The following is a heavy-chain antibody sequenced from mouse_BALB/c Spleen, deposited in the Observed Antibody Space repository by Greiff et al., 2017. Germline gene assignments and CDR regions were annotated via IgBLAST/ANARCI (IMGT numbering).Heavy chain of an antibody. CDR2: IYPGGGYT. J-gene: IGHJ3*01. CDR3: ARGGYDGYYGFAY. V-gene: IGHV1-63*02. Sequence: QVQLQQSGAELVRPGTSVKISFKASGYTFTNYWLGWVKQRPGHGLEWIGDIYPGGGYTNYNEKFKGKATLTADTSSSTAYMQLSSLTSEDSAVYFCARGGYDGYYGFAYWGQGTLVTVSA. D-gene: IGHD2-3*01. CDR1: GYTFTNYW.